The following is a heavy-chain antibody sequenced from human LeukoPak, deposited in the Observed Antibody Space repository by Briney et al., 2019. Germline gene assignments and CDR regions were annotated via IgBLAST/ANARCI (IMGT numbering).Heavy chain of an antibody. CDR2: INHSGST. CDR1: GGSFSGYY. J-gene: IGHJ6*02. V-gene: IGHV4-34*01. Sequence: PSETLSLTCAVYGGSFSGYYWSWIRQPPGKGLEWIGEINHSGSTNYNPSLKSRVTISVDTSKNQFSLKLSSVTAADTAVYYCARVRKGTMVRGVIIPRYYYGMDVWGQGTTVTVSS. CDR3: ARVRKGTMVRGVIIPRYYYGMDV. D-gene: IGHD3-10*01.